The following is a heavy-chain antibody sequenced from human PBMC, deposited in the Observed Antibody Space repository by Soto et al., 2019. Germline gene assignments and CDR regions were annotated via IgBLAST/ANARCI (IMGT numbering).Heavy chain of an antibody. CDR2: MNPNSGNT. D-gene: IGHD6-13*01. CDR3: ARYSSSWFSYYYYGMVV. J-gene: IGHJ6*02. Sequence: ASVKVSCKASGYTFTSYDINWVRQATGQGLEWMGWMNPNSGNTGYAQKFQGRVTMTRNTSISTAYMELSSLRSEDTAVYYCARYSSSWFSYYYYGMVVWGQGTTVTVSS. V-gene: IGHV1-8*01. CDR1: GYTFTSYD.